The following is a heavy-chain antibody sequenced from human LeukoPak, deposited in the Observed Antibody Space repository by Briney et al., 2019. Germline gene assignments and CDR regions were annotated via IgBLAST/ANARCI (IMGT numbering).Heavy chain of an antibody. CDR2: IYYSGST. CDR1: GGSISSSSYY. V-gene: IGHV4-39*07. D-gene: IGHD4-17*01. J-gene: IGHJ4*02. CDR3: ARDRGDYGDYNFDY. Sequence: SETLSLTCTVSGGSISSSSYYWGWIRQPPGKGLEWIGSIYYSGSTYYNPSLKSRVTISVDTSKNQFSLKLSSVTAADTAVYYCARDRGDYGDYNFDYWGQGTLVTVSS.